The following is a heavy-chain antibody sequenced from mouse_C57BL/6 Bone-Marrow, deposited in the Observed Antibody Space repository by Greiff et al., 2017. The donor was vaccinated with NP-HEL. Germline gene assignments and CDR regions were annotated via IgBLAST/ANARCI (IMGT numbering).Heavy chain of an antibody. CDR2: IYPRSGNT. D-gene: IGHD1-1*01. CDR3: ARDHHYYGSSYRFAY. Sequence: QVQLKQSGAELARPGASVKLSCKASGYTFTSYGISWVKQRTGQGLEWIGEIYPRSGNTYYNEKFKGKATLTADKSSSTAYMELRSLTSEDSAVYFCARDHHYYGSSYRFAYWGQGTLVTVSA. CDR1: GYTFTSYG. V-gene: IGHV1-81*01. J-gene: IGHJ3*01.